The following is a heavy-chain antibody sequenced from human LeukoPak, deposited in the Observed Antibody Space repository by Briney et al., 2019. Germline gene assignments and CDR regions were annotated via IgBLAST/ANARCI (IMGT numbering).Heavy chain of an antibody. Sequence: ASVNVSCKASGYTFTSYDINWVRQAPGQGLEWMGWMNPKSANTGYAQKFQGRVTMTRNTSISTAYMEVTSLRSEDTAVYYCARGPPESSSSDYWGQGTLVTVSS. CDR3: ARGPPESSSSDY. J-gene: IGHJ4*02. CDR1: GYTFTSYD. CDR2: MNPKSANT. D-gene: IGHD6-13*01. V-gene: IGHV1-8*01.